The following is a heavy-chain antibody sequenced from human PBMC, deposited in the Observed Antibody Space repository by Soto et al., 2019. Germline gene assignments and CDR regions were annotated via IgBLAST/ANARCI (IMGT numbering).Heavy chain of an antibody. D-gene: IGHD3-10*01. CDR1: GGTFSSYA. J-gene: IGHJ2*01. CDR3: ARDGYYYGSGSSEEDWYFDR. CDR2: IIPIFGTA. Sequence: QVQLVQSGAEVKKPGSSVKVSCKASGGTFSSYAISWVRQAPGQGLEWMGGIIPIFGTANYAQKFQGRVTSPADESTRAANRELSSLRSEDTAVYYCARDGYYYGSGSSEEDWYFDRWGRGTLVTVSS. V-gene: IGHV1-69*12.